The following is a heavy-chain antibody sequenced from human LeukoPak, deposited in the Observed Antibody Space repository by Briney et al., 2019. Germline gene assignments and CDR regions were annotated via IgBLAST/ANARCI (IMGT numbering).Heavy chain of an antibody. V-gene: IGHV3-23*01. CDR3: ARDWQQLTTNIFDY. CDR1: GFTFSSYA. D-gene: IGHD6-13*01. CDR2: ISGSGGST. J-gene: IGHJ4*02. Sequence: GGSLRLSCAASGFTFSSYAMSWVRQAPGKGLEWVSAISGSGGSTCYADSVKGRFTISRDNSKNTLYLQMNSLRAEDTAVYYCARDWQQLTTNIFDYWGQGTLVTVSP.